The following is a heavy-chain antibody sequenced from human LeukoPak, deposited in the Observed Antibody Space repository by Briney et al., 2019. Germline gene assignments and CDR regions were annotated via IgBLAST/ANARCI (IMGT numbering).Heavy chain of an antibody. J-gene: IGHJ4*02. CDR3: ARDTPQHLKRFDD. D-gene: IGHD1-1*01. Sequence: ASVSVSCTVSGYTFTMFAFSWVREAPGHGLEGVGRINAYKGKTEYSDRLQGRLTMTTETSSSTLYLELRSLGSDDTAVYFCARDTPQHLKRFDDWGQGTLVTVSS. V-gene: IGHV1-18*01. CDR2: INAYKGKT. CDR1: GYTFTMFA.